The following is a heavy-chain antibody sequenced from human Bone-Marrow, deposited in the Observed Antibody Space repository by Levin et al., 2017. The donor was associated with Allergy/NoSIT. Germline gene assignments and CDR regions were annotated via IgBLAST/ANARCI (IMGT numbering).Heavy chain of an antibody. J-gene: IGHJ6*02. CDR1: GFTFSNYA. CDR2: IAGSAGST. CDR3: AKLPQKGPTFSYHGMDV. V-gene: IGHV3-23*01. Sequence: GESLKISCAASGFTFSNYAISWVRQAPGKGLEWVSVIAGSAGSTHYKDSASTRYADSVRGRFTISRDDSKSTLFLQMNSLRAEDTAIYYCAKLPQKGPTFSYHGMDVWGQGTTVIVSS.